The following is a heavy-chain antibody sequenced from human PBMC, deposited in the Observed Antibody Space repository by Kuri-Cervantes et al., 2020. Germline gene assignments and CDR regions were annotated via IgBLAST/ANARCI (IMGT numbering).Heavy chain of an antibody. CDR3: ARGLVVEYSSSSGGWFDP. J-gene: IGHJ5*02. CDR2: ISYDGSNK. Sequence: LSLTCAASGFTFSSYGMHWVRQAPGKGLEWVAVISYDGSNKYYTDSVKGRFTISRDNSKNTLYLQMNSLRAEDTAVYYCARGLVVEYSSSSGGWFDPWGQGTLVTVSS. D-gene: IGHD6-6*01. V-gene: IGHV3-30*03. CDR1: GFTFSSYG.